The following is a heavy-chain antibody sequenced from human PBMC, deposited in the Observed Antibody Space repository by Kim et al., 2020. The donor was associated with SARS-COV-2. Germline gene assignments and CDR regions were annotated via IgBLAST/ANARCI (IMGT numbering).Heavy chain of an antibody. CDR3: ARGGSNFQY. D-gene: IGHD3-10*01. J-gene: IGHJ1*01. CDR1: GGSISSGTYY. CDR2: IHFSGGT. Sequence: SETLSLTCTVSGGSISSGTYYWSWIRQSAGKGLEWIGRIHFSGGTNYSPSLKSRVTISLDSSKNQFSLMLTSVTAADTAVYYCARGGSNFQYWGQGTLVTVSS. V-gene: IGHV4-61*02.